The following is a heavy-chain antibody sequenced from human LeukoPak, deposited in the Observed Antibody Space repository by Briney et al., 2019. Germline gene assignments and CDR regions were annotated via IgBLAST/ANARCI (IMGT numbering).Heavy chain of an antibody. CDR3: ARVPAYCSSTSCPSAGYFDY. V-gene: IGHV3-7*01. J-gene: IGHJ4*02. CDR1: GFTFSSYW. CDR2: IKQDGSEK. Sequence: GRSLRLSCAASGFTFSSYWMSWVRQAPGKGLEWVANIKQDGSEKYYVDSVKGRFTISRDNAKNSLYLQMNSLRAEDTAVYYCARVPAYCSSTSCPSAGYFDYWGQGTLVTVSS. D-gene: IGHD2-2*01.